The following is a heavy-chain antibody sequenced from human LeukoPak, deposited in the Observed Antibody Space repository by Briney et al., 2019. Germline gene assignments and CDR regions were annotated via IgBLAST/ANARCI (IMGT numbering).Heavy chain of an antibody. V-gene: IGHV1-69*05. Sequence: ASVKVSCKASRGTFSSYAISWVRQAPGQGLEWMGGIIPIFGTANYAQKFQGRVTITTDESTSTAYMDLSSLRSEDTAVYYCATAAAALNYYYYYYMDVWGKGTTVTVSS. CDR2: IIPIFGTA. J-gene: IGHJ6*03. CDR1: RGTFSSYA. CDR3: ATAAAALNYYYYYYMDV. D-gene: IGHD6-13*01.